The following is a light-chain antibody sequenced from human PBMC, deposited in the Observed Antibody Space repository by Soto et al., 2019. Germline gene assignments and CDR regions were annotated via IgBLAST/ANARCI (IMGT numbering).Light chain of an antibody. V-gene: IGKV1-39*01. CDR2: AAS. Sequence: DIQMTQSPSSQSASVGDRVTITCRASQSINSYLNWYQQKPGKAPKLLIYAASSLQSVVPSRFSGSGSETDFTLTITSLQPDDFATYYCQQSFSTPRTFGQGTRVEI. CDR3: QQSFSTPRT. J-gene: IGKJ1*01. CDR1: QSINSY.